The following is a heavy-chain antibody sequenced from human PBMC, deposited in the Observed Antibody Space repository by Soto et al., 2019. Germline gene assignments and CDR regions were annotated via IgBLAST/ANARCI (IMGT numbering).Heavy chain of an antibody. CDR2: IYPSDSDT. Sequence: SLKISCQGSGYSFSNYWIGWVRQMPGKGLEWMGLIYPSDSDTRYSPSFQGQVTVSADKSIATAFLQWSSLKASDTAIYYCXXXXXXXXXXXXXYWGQGTQVTVSS. CDR1: GYSFSNYW. CDR3: XXXXXXXXXXXXXY. V-gene: IGHV5-51*01. J-gene: IGHJ4*02.